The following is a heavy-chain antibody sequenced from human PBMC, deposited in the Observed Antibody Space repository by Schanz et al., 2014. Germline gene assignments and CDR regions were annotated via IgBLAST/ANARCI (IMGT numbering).Heavy chain of an antibody. CDR1: GGTFSTYP. J-gene: IGHJ4*02. Sequence: QVQLVQSGAEVKKPGSSMKVSCKASGGTFSTYPINWLRQAPGQGLEWMGRIIPILGIATYAQKFQGRLTITADKSTTTAYMELNSLNSDDTAVYYCARGRGFYDYWGQGTLVTVSS. CDR3: ARGRGFYDY. D-gene: IGHD3-10*01. V-gene: IGHV1-69*02. CDR2: IIPILGIA.